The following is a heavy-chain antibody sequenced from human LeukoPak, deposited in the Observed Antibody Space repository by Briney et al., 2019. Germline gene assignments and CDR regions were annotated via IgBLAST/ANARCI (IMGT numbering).Heavy chain of an antibody. D-gene: IGHD3-22*01. J-gene: IGHJ4*02. V-gene: IGHV4-34*01. Sequence: PSETLSLTCAIYGGSFSGYYWGWIRQPPGRGLEWIGEINHSGSTNYHPSLKSRVTISVDTSKNQFSLKLSSVTAADTAVYYCARGPETHYYDSSGLIEYWGQGTLVTVSS. CDR1: GGSFSGYY. CDR3: ARGPETHYYDSSGLIEY. CDR2: INHSGST.